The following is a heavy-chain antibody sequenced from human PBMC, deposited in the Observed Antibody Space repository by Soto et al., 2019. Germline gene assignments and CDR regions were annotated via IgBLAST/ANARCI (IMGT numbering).Heavy chain of an antibody. D-gene: IGHD6-13*01. CDR2: ISWNSGSI. CDR1: GFTFDDYA. V-gene: IGHV3-9*01. J-gene: IGHJ4*02. CDR3: AKDRGQQLVLWIGRVDD. Sequence: PGGSLRLSCAASGFTFDDYAMHWVRQAPGKGLEWVSGISWNSGSIGYADSVKGRFTISRDNAKNSLYLQMNSLRAEDTALYYCAKDRGQQLVLWIGRVDDWGKGTLVTVSS.